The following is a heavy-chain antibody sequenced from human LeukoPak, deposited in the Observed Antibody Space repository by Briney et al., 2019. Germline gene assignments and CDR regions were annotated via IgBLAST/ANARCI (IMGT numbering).Heavy chain of an antibody. CDR1: GGSFSGYY. CDR2: INHSGRI. CDR3: ARGRGYYDSSLAY. J-gene: IGHJ4*02. V-gene: IGHV4-34*01. Sequence: SETLSLTCAVYGGSFSGYYWSWIRQPPGKGLEWIGEINHSGRINYNPSLKSRVTISVDTSKNQFSLKLSSVTAADTAVYYCARGRGYYDSSLAYWGQGTLVTASS. D-gene: IGHD3-22*01.